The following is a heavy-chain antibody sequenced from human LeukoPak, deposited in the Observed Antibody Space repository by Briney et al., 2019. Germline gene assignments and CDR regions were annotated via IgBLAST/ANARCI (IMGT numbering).Heavy chain of an antibody. V-gene: IGHV1-46*01. Sequence: ASVKVSCKASGYTFTSYYMHWVRQAPGQGLEWMGIINPSGGSTSYAQKFRGRVTITADESTSTAYMELSSLRSEDTAVYYCARDLDIVVVPAAIWGYGMDVWGQGTTVTVSS. CDR1: GYTFTSYY. J-gene: IGHJ6*02. CDR2: INPSGGST. CDR3: ARDLDIVVVPAAIWGYGMDV. D-gene: IGHD2-2*01.